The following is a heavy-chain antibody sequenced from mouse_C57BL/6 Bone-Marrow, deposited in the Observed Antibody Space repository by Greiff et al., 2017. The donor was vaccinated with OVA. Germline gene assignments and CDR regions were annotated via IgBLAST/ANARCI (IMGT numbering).Heavy chain of an antibody. CDR3: ERRRGFAY. Sequence: VHLVESGPELVKPGASVKISCKASGYAFSSSWMNWVKQRPGKGLEWIGRIYPGDGDTNYNGKFKGKATLDADKSSSTAYMQLSSLTSEDSAVYFCERRRGFAYWGQGTLVTVSA. J-gene: IGHJ3*01. CDR1: GYAFSSSW. CDR2: IYPGDGDT. V-gene: IGHV1-82*01.